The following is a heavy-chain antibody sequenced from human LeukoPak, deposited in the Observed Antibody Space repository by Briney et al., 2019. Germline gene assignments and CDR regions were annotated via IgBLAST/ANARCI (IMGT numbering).Heavy chain of an antibody. CDR3: ARDRGAAAGTKLIADAFDI. J-gene: IGHJ3*02. CDR2: INNDGSST. V-gene: IGHV3-74*01. Sequence: GGSLRLSCAASGFTFSSYWMHWVRQVSGKALVWVSRINNDGSSTTYADSVEGRFTISRDNAKNTLNLQMNSLRAEDTAVYYCARDRGAAAGTKLIADAFDIWGQGTMVTVSS. D-gene: IGHD6-13*01. CDR1: GFTFSSYW.